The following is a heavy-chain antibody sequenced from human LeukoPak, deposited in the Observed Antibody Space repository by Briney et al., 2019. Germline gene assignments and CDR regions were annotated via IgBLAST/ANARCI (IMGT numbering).Heavy chain of an antibody. CDR1: GFTFSSYW. Sequence: PGGSLRLSCAASGFTFSSYWMSWVRQAPGKGLEWVANIKQDGSEKYYVDSVKGRFTISRDNAKNSLYLQMNSLRAEDTAVYYCARDRAVWTGPLEYYFDYWGQGTLVTVSS. J-gene: IGHJ4*02. D-gene: IGHD3/OR15-3a*01. CDR3: ARDRAVWTGPLEYYFDY. CDR2: IKQDGSEK. V-gene: IGHV3-7*01.